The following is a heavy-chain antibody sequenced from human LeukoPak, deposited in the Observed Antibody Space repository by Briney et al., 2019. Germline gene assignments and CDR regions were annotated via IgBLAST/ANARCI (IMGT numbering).Heavy chain of an antibody. CDR1: GFTIDDYA. J-gene: IGHJ3*02. D-gene: IGHD3-22*01. CDR2: ITWNSGST. V-gene: IGHV3-9*01. Sequence: SLTLSCAASGFTIDDYALHWVRQAQGQGLGWVSGITWNSGSTAYADSVKGRLTISRDNAKNSLYLQMNSLRPEDTALYYCAKPSSGYLIASGAFDIWGQGTMVTVSS. CDR3: AKPSSGYLIASGAFDI.